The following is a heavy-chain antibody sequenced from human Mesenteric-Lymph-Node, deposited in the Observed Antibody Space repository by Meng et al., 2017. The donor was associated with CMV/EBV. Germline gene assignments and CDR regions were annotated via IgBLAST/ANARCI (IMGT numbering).Heavy chain of an antibody. CDR3: ARAYSSSWYGYWYFDL. CDR1: SISSGGYY. J-gene: IGHJ2*01. V-gene: IGHV4-31*02. CDR2: IYYSGST. D-gene: IGHD6-13*01. Sequence: SISSGGYYWSWIRQHPGKGLEWIVYIYYSGSTYYNPSLKSRVTISVDTSKNQFSLKLSSVTAADTAVYYCARAYSSSWYGYWYFDLWGRGTLVTVSS.